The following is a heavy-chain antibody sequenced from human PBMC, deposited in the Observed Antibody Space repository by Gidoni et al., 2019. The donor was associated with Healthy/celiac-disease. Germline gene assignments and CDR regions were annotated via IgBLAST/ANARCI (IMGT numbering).Heavy chain of an antibody. V-gene: IGHV4-34*01. D-gene: IGHD6-19*01. CDR3: AREEQWLVFWARPLYYFDY. J-gene: IGHJ4*02. CDR1: GGSVSGSY. CDR2: INHGGST. Sequence: QVQLQQWGAGLLKPSETLSLTCAVYGGSVSGSYWRWIRQPPGKGLEWIGEINHGGSTNYNPSLKSRVTISVDTSKNQFSLKLSSVTAADTAVYYCAREEQWLVFWARPLYYFDYWGQGTLVTVSS.